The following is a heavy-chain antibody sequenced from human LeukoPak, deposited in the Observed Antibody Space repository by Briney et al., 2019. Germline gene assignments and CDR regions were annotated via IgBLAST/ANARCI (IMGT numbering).Heavy chain of an antibody. D-gene: IGHD3-10*01. Sequence: GGSLRLSCAASGSTFSTNGMYWVRQAPGKGLEWVSFIPYDRRNTYYADSVRGRFTISRDTSKNTLYLQMISLRAEDTAVYYCAKESSASYYFDYWGQGTLVTVSS. V-gene: IGHV3-30*02. CDR2: IPYDRRNT. CDR3: AKESSASYYFDY. CDR1: GSTFSTNG. J-gene: IGHJ4*02.